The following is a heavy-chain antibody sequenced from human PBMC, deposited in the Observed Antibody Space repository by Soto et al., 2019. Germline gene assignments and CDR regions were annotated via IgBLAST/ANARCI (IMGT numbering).Heavy chain of an antibody. CDR3: ARHQVGLMDIVVVPAAIVPAAFDY. Sequence: SETLSLTCTVSGGSISSSSYYWGWIRQPPGKGLEWIGSIYYSGSTYYNPSLKSRFTISVDTSKNHFSLKLISVTAADTAVYYCARHQVGLMDIVVVPAAIVPAAFDYWGQGTLVTVSS. V-gene: IGHV4-39*01. CDR2: IYYSGST. CDR1: GGSISSSSYY. D-gene: IGHD2-2*02. J-gene: IGHJ4*02.